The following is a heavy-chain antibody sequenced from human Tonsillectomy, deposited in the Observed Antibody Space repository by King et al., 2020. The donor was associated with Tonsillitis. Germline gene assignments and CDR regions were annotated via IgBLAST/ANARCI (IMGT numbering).Heavy chain of an antibody. V-gene: IGHV1-18*01. Sequence: VQLVESGAEVKKPGASVKVSCKASGYTFISYGMSWVRQAPGQGLEWMGWISANNGKTKYAQKFQGRVTMTTDTLTSTADMELRSLRSDDTAVYYCARAVLGFGALVERDRMEVWGQGTTVTVSS. CDR3: ARAVLGFGALVERDRMEV. CDR1: GYTFISYG. J-gene: IGHJ6*02. CDR2: ISANNGKT. D-gene: IGHD3-10*01.